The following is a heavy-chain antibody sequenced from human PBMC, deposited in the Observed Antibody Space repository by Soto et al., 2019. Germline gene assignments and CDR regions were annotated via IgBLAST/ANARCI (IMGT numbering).Heavy chain of an antibody. CDR2: ISSSDSII. CDR3: ARDLGYYDSSGYFDY. CDR1: GLTFSDYY. V-gene: IGHV3-11*01. Sequence: PLRLACAAAGLTFSDYYMGWIRQTPGKGLEWVSYISSSDSIIYYADSVKGRFTVSRDNAKNSLYLQMNSLRAEDTAVYYCARDLGYYDSSGYFDYWGQGTLVTVSS. J-gene: IGHJ4*02. D-gene: IGHD3-22*01.